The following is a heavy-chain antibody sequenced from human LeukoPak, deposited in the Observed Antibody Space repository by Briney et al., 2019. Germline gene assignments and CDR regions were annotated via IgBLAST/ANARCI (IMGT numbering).Heavy chain of an antibody. D-gene: IGHD5-24*01. J-gene: IGHJ4*02. CDR2: INHSGST. CDR1: GGSFSGYY. Sequence: KASETLSLTCAVYGGSFSGYYWSWIRQPPGKGLERIGEINHSGSTNYNPSLKSRVTISVDTSKTQFSLKLSSVTAADTAVYYCARSRLHPIIFDYWGQGTLVTVSS. V-gene: IGHV4-34*01. CDR3: ARSRLHPIIFDY.